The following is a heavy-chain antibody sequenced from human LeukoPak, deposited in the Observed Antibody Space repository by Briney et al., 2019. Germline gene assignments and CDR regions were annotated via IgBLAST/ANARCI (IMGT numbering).Heavy chain of an antibody. CDR3: ARALRFLEWLTPNDY. Sequence: GASVKVSCKASGYTFTSYGISWVRQAPGQGLEWMGWISAYNSNTNYAQKLQGRVTMTTDTSTSTAYMELRSLRSDDTAVYYCARALRFLEWLTPNDYWGQGTLVTVSS. V-gene: IGHV1-18*01. CDR2: ISAYNSNT. J-gene: IGHJ4*02. CDR1: GYTFTSYG. D-gene: IGHD3-3*01.